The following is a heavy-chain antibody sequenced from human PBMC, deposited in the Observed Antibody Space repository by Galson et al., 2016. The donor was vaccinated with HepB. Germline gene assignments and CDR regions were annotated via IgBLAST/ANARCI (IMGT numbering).Heavy chain of an antibody. CDR1: GFTFTDHY. Sequence: SLRLSRAACGFTFTDHYMSWLRQAPGTGLEWLAYINDDGTNIFHADSVKARFTISRDNTKNSLFLQLNSPRAEDNAISHCAKERDPIDWQALGMQADVWGQGTTVTVSS. J-gene: IGHJ6*02. V-gene: IGHV3-11*01. D-gene: IGHD7-27*01. CDR2: INDDGTNI. CDR3: AKERDPIDWQALGMQADV.